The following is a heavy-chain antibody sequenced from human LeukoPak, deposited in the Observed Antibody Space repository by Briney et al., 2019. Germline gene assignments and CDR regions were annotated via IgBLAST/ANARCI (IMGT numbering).Heavy chain of an antibody. D-gene: IGHD6-19*01. V-gene: IGHV1-18*01. J-gene: IGHJ4*02. CDR2: ISAYNGNT. CDR1: GYTFTSYG. Sequence: ASVKVSCKASGYTFTSYGISWVRQAPGQGLEWMGWISAYNGNTNYAQKLQGRVTMTTDTSTSTAHMELRSLRSDDTAVYYCARDRNIAVAGTRFGGRPYYFDYWGQGTLVTVSS. CDR3: ARDRNIAVAGTRFGGRPYYFDY.